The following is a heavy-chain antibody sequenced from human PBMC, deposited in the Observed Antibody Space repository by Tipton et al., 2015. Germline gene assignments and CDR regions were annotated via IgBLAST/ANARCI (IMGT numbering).Heavy chain of an antibody. CDR3: ASLPYQYDSNGHYHFDF. CDR2: IYHSGST. CDR1: GGSISSSSYY. V-gene: IGHV4-39*01. Sequence: TLSLTCAVSGGSISSSSYYWGWIRQPPGKGLEWLGIIYHSGSTYYNPSLKRRVTISVDTAKKQFSLRRSSVTAADTAVFFCASLPYQYDSNGHYHFDFWGQGTLVTVSS. D-gene: IGHD3-22*01. J-gene: IGHJ4*02.